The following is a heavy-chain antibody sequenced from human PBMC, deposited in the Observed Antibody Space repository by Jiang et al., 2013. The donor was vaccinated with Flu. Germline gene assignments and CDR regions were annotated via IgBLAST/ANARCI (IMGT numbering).Heavy chain of an antibody. J-gene: IGHJ4*02. CDR1: GFTVSSNY. D-gene: IGHD5-18*01. Sequence: ESGGGLIQPGGSLRLSCAASGFTVSSNYMSWVRQAPGKGLEWVSVIYSGGSTYYADSVKGRFTISRDNSKNTLYLQMNSLRAEDTAVYYCARVGYSYGPFPGWGSISPYFDYWGQGTLVTVSS. CDR2: IYSGGST. V-gene: IGHV3-53*01. CDR3: ARVGYSYGPFPGWGSISPYFDY.